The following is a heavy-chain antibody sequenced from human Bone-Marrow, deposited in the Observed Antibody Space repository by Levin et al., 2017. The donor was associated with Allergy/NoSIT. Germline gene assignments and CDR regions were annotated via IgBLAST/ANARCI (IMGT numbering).Heavy chain of an antibody. D-gene: IGHD3-16*01. V-gene: IGHV3-9*01. CDR1: GFTFDDYA. CDR2: INWNSGGI. J-gene: IGHJ6*02. CDR3: AKDIGGASLHYYHGMDV. Sequence: PAGGSLRLSCAASGFTFDDYAMHWVRQAPGKGLEWVSGINWNSGGIGYADSVKGRFTISRDNAKNSLYLQMNSLRAEDTALYHCAKDIGGASLHYYHGMDVWGQGTTVTVSS.